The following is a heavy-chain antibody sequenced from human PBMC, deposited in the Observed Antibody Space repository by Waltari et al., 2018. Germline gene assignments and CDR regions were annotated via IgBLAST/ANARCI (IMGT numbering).Heavy chain of an antibody. Sequence: QVQLVQSGAEVKKPGASVKVSCKASGYTFTGYYMHWVRQAPGQGLEWMGRMNPNSGGTNYAQKFQGRDTMTREKSSSTAYMELSRRRSDDTAVYYCAREIGSNTMRVDAFDIWGQGTMVTVSS. CDR1: GYTFTGYY. D-gene: IGHD3-22*01. CDR3: AREIGSNTMRVDAFDI. CDR2: MNPNSGGT. J-gene: IGHJ3*02. V-gene: IGHV1-2*06.